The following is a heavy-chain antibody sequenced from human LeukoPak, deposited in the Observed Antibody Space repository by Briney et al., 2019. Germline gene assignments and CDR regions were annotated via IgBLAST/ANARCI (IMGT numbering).Heavy chain of an antibody. J-gene: IGHJ4*02. CDR1: GSSISTYY. D-gene: IGHD2-21*01. CDR2: IYYSGST. Sequence: PSETLSLTCTVSGSSISTYYCSWIRQPPGKGLEWIGYIYYSGSTYYNPSLKSRVTISVDTSKNQFSLKLSSVTAADTAVYYCARERAYCGGDCYSSTPIDYWGQGTLVTVSS. CDR3: ARERAYCGGDCYSSTPIDY. V-gene: IGHV4-59*12.